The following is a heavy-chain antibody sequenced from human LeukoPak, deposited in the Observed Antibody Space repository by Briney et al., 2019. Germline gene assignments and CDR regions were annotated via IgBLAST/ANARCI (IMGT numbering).Heavy chain of an antibody. J-gene: IGHJ6*02. CDR2: IYYSGTT. V-gene: IGHV4-59*01. CDR3: AREDPQTTVPEGMDV. Sequence: PSETLSLTCTVSGGSISYYYWSWIRQSPGKGLEGIGYIYYSGTTNYNPSLKSRVTISVDTSKNQFPLQLRSVTAADTAVYYCAREDPQTTVPEGMDVWGQGTTVTVSS. D-gene: IGHD4-17*01. CDR1: GGSISYYY.